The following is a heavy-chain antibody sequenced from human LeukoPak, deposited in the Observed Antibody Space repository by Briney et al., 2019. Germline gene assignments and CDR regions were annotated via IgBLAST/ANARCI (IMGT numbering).Heavy chain of an antibody. V-gene: IGHV1-69*04. D-gene: IGHD1-26*01. CDR3: AREVVGASNWFDP. J-gene: IGHJ5*02. CDR1: GGTFSSYA. CDR2: IIPILGIA. Sequence: SVKVSCKASGGTFSSYAISWVRQAPGQGLEWMGRIIPILGIANYAQRFQGRVTITADKSTSTAYMELSSLRSEDTAVYYCAREVVGASNWFDPWGQGTLVTVSS.